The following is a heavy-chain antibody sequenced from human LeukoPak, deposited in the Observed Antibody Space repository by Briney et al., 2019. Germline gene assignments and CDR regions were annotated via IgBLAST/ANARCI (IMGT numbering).Heavy chain of an antibody. V-gene: IGHV1-69*06. CDR1: GGTFSSYA. D-gene: IGHD6-13*01. Sequence: GASVKVSCKASGGTFSSYAISWVRQAPGQGLEWMGRIIPIFGTANYAQKFQGRVTITADKSTSTAYMELSSLRSEDTAVYYCASTTECSRKKFDPWGQGTLVTVSS. CDR2: IIPIFGTA. CDR3: ASTTECSRKKFDP. J-gene: IGHJ5*02.